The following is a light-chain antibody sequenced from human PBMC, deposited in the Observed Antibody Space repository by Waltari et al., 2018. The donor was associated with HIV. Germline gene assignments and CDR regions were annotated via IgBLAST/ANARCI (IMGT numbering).Light chain of an antibody. CDR2: WAS. V-gene: IGKV4-1*01. CDR3: QQYYRTPLT. CDR1: QNILYSSNNKNY. Sequence: IVLPQSPESLAVSLGERTTINCKDSQNILYSSNNKNYLAWYQQKPGQPPKLLISWASNRKSGVPDRFSGSGSGTDFTLIINSLQAEDVAVYFCQQYYRTPLTFGGGTKVEIK. J-gene: IGKJ4*01.